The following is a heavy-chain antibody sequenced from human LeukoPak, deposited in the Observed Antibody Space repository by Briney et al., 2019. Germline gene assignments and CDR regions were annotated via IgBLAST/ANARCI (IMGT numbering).Heavy chain of an antibody. CDR3: ARGGWYTDL. V-gene: IGHV4-59*11. J-gene: IGHJ2*01. Sequence: SETLSLTCTVSGDSISSHYWSWIRQPPGKGLEFIGYISYSGSSDYNPSLKSRVTISIDTSKNQFSLKLSSVTAADTAVYYCARGGWYTDLWGRGTLVTVAS. CDR2: ISYSGSS. CDR1: GDSISSHY.